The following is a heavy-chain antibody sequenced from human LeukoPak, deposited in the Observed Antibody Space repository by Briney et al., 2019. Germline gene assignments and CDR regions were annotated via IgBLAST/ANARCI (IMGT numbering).Heavy chain of an antibody. Sequence: NPSETLSLTCSVSGGSISYYYWNWIRQPPGKGLEWLGYIYYSGSTNYNPSPKSRVTISVDTSKNQFSLQLNSVTPEDTAVYYCARSYGWGNYYYYYYMDVWGKGTTVTISS. D-gene: IGHD6-19*01. CDR2: IYYSGST. V-gene: IGHV4-59*12. CDR3: ARSYGWGNYYYYYYMDV. J-gene: IGHJ6*03. CDR1: GGSISYYY.